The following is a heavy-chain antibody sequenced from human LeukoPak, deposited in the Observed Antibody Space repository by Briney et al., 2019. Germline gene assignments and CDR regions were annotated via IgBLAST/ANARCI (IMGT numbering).Heavy chain of an antibody. CDR3: ARGPRNYGSGSYSLDP. J-gene: IGHJ5*02. V-gene: IGHV4-59*01. D-gene: IGHD3-10*01. Sequence: SETLSLTCTVSGGSISSYYWSWIRQPPGKGLEWIGYIYYSGSTNYNPSLKSRVTISVDTSKNQFSLKLSSATAADTAVYYCARGPRNYGSGSYSLDPWGQGTLVTVSS. CDR1: GGSISSYY. CDR2: IYYSGST.